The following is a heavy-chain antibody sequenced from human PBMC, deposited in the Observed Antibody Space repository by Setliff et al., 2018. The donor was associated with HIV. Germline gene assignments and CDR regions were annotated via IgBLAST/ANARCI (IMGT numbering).Heavy chain of an antibody. CDR1: GFIFSSYW. J-gene: IGHJ4*02. V-gene: IGHV3-74*01. CDR3: ARAGLDY. Sequence: PGGSLRLSCAGSGFIFSSYWIHWVRQDPGEGLVWVSRISPDGTITNYADSVKGRVTISRDNAKNTAYLEMNSLRAGDTAIYYCARAGLDYWGQGTLVTVSS. CDR2: ISPDGTIT.